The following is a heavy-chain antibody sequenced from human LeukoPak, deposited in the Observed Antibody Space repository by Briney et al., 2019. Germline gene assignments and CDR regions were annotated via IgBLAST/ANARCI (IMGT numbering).Heavy chain of an antibody. CDR3: ARGAKYSYYYYMDA. J-gene: IGHJ6*03. Sequence: SETLSLTCTVSGGSISSYYWSWIRQPAGKGLEWIGRIYTSGSTNYNPSLKSRVTMSVDTSKNQFSLKLSSVTAADTAVYYCARGAKYSYYYYMDAWGKGTTVTVSS. V-gene: IGHV4-4*07. CDR2: IYTSGST. CDR1: GGSISSYY. D-gene: IGHD5-18*01.